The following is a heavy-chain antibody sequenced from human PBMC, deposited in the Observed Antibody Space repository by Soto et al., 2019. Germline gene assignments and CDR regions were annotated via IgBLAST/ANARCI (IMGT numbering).Heavy chain of an antibody. CDR1: GYSFTSYW. CDR3: ATRPGGDYPYFDW. J-gene: IGHJ4*02. V-gene: IGHV5-51*01. Sequence: PGESLKISCKGSGYSFTSYWIGWVRQMPGKGLEWMGIIYPGDSDTRYSPSFQGQVTISADKSISTAYLQWSSLRVEDTAVYFCATRPGGDYPYFDWWGQGTLVTVSS. CDR2: IYPGDSDT. D-gene: IGHD4-17*01.